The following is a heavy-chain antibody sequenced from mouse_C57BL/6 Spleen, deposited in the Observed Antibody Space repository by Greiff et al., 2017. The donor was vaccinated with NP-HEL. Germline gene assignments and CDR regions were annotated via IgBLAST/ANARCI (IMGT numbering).Heavy chain of an antibody. J-gene: IGHJ4*01. CDR1: GYTFTSYW. CDR2: IDPSDSYT. D-gene: IGHD1-1*01. V-gene: IGHV1-50*01. Sequence: VQLQQPGAELVKPGASVKLSCKASGYTFTSYWMQWVKQRPGQGLEWIGEIDPSDSYTNYNQKFKGKATLTVDTSSSTAYMQLSSLTSEDSAVYYCARRYYGSSLYAMDYWGQGTSVTVSS. CDR3: ARRYYGSSLYAMDY.